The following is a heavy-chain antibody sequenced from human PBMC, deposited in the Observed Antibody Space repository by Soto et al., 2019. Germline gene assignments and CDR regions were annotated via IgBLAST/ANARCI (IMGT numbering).Heavy chain of an antibody. Sequence: SETLSLTCAVSGGSISSSNWWSWVRQPPGKGLEWIGEIYHSGSTNYNPSLKSRVTISVDKSKNQFSLKLSSVTAEDKAVYYCARGTYYYDSSGYYGYWGQGTLVIVFS. CDR2: IYHSGST. D-gene: IGHD3-22*01. V-gene: IGHV4-4*02. CDR3: ARGTYYYDSSGYYGY. CDR1: GGSISSSNW. J-gene: IGHJ4*02.